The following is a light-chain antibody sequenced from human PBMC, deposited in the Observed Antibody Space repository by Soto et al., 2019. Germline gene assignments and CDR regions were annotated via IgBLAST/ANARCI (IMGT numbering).Light chain of an antibody. Sequence: IQMTQSPSSLSASVGDRVTVTCRASQSINIYLNWYQQKPGKATTLLIYGASSLQSGVPSRFSGGGSRTDSTLPIISLHPEDFATYYCQQSYRSPYTFGQGTKLEIK. CDR1: QSINIY. CDR2: GAS. J-gene: IGKJ2*01. V-gene: IGKV1-39*01. CDR3: QQSYRSPYT.